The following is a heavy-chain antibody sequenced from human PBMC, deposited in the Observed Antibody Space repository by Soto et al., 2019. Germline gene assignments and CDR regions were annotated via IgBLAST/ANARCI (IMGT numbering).Heavy chain of an antibody. V-gene: IGHV3-23*01. CDR3: AKGIYSAYAKGANDI. CDR2: ISGSGGNT. D-gene: IGHD5-12*01. Sequence: EVQLLESGGGLVQPGGSLRLSCAASGFTFRSYGMSWVRQAPGKGLEWVSAISGSGGNTFYADSVRGRFTISRDNSKYPLYVQMNSLRAEDTALYYCAKGIYSAYAKGANDIWGQGTMVTVSS. J-gene: IGHJ3*02. CDR1: GFTFRSYG.